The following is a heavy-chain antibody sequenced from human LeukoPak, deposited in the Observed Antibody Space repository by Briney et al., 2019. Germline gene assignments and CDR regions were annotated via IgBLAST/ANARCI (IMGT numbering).Heavy chain of an antibody. CDR1: GFTFGDYA. Sequence: GRSLRLSCTASGFTFGDYAISWVRQAPGKGLEWGGFIRSKAYGGKTEYAASVKGRFTISRDDSKSIAYLQMNSLKTEDTAVYYCTRDYEGDIVLRFDPWGQGTLVSVSS. V-gene: IGHV3-49*04. CDR2: IRSKAYGGKT. D-gene: IGHD2-8*01. CDR3: TRDYEGDIVLRFDP. J-gene: IGHJ5*02.